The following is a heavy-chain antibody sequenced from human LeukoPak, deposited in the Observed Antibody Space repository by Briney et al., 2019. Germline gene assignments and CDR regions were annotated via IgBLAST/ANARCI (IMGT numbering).Heavy chain of an antibody. J-gene: IGHJ4*02. CDR1: GGSISSSSAY. D-gene: IGHD5-18*01. Sequence: SETLSLTCTVSGGSISSSSAYWGWIRQPRGKGLEWIGSIYYSKNTYYNPSLKSRVTISADTSKNQFSLTLGSVSATDTAVYYCVSPRGFSYGYFDYWGQGTLVTVSS. V-gene: IGHV4-39*01. CDR3: VSPRGFSYGYFDY. CDR2: IYYSKNT.